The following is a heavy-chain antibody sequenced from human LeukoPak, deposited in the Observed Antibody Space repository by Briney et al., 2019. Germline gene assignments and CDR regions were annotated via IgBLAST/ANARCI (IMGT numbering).Heavy chain of an antibody. CDR3: ARERWLHYGLDV. V-gene: IGHV3-33*01. D-gene: IGHD6-19*01. CDR1: GFTFSTYG. CDR2: IWYDGSNK. Sequence: PGGSLRLSCAASGFTFSTYGMHWVRQAPGKGLEWVAFIWYDGSNKYYADSVEGRFTISRDNSKTTLYLQMNSLRAEDTAVYYCARERWLHYGLDVWGQGTTVTVSS. J-gene: IGHJ6*02.